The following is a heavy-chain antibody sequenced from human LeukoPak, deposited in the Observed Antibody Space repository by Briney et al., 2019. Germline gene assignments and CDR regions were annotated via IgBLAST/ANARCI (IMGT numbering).Heavy chain of an antibody. J-gene: IGHJ4*02. CDR2: IKSRGDGGTT. D-gene: IGHD1-14*01. V-gene: IGHV3-15*05. CDR3: IADTPDDAPYDFDY. CDR1: GFAFRNAW. Sequence: GGSLRLSCAASGFAFRNAWMNWVRQAPGKGLEWVARIKSRGDGGTTDYAAPVKGRFTISRDDSVSSVHLQMNSLKIEDTAVYYCIADTPDDAPYDFDYWGQGTLVTVSS.